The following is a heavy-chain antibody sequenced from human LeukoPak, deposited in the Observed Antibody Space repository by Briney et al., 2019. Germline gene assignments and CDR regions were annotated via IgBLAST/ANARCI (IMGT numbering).Heavy chain of an antibody. CDR2: IYSGGTT. CDR3: ARWPSSSWYKVAAFGI. Sequence: GGSLRLSCEASGFTVSSNYMSWVRQAPGKGLEWVSVIYSGGTTYYADSVKGRFTISRDNSKNTLYLQMNSLRAEDTAVYYCARWPSSSWYKVAAFGIWGQGTMVTVSS. V-gene: IGHV3-53*01. CDR1: GFTVSSNY. J-gene: IGHJ3*02. D-gene: IGHD6-13*01.